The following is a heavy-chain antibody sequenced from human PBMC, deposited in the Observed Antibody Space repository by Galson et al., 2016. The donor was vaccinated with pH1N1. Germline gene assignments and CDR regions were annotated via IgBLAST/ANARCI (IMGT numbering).Heavy chain of an antibody. V-gene: IGHV1-18*01. CDR2: ISGYNGNT. D-gene: IGHD2-2*01. CDR1: GYMFTSYA. J-gene: IGHJ4*02. Sequence: SVKVSCKASGYMFTSYAVTWVRQAPGQGLEWMASISGYNGNTNYAQNFQGRVTLTSDTSTNTAYMELRSLTSDDTAVYYWARPAMTGYLDNWGQGTLVTGSS. CDR3: ARPAMTGYLDN.